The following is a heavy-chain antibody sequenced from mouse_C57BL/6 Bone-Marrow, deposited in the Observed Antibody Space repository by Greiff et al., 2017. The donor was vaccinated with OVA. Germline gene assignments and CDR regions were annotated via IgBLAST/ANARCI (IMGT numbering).Heavy chain of an antibody. CDR3: TRWGSTGPFAY. CDR1: GYTFTSYW. V-gene: IGHV1-5*01. Sequence: ELQLQQSVTVLARPGASVQMSCKTSGYTFTSYWLHWVKQRPVLGLEWIGAIYPGNSDTSYNQKFKGKAKLTAVTSASTAYMELSSLTNEDSAVYYCTRWGSTGPFAYWGQGTLVTVSA. CDR2: IYPGNSDT. J-gene: IGHJ3*01. D-gene: IGHD4-1*02.